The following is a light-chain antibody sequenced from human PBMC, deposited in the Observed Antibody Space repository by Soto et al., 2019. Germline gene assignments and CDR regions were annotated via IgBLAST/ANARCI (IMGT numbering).Light chain of an antibody. J-gene: IGKJ2*03. CDR3: QQLTNYPDR. V-gene: IGKV1-9*01. Sequence: DIQLTQSPSFLSASVGDRVTITCRASQGISSYLAWYQQKPGKAPNLLIYAASTLQSGVPSRFSGSGSGTEFTLTISSLQAEDFATYYCQQLTNYPDRFGQGTKLEIK. CDR1: QGISSY. CDR2: AAS.